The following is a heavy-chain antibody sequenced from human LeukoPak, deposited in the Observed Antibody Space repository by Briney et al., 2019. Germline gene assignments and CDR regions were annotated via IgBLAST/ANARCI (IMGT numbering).Heavy chain of an antibody. D-gene: IGHD5-18*01. J-gene: IGHJ6*02. Sequence: ASVKVSCKASGYTFTGYYMHWVRQAPGQGLEWMGWINPNSGGTIYAQKFQGRVTMTEDTSTDTAYMELSSLRSEDTAVYYCATAGTAMAYYYYYGMDVWGQGTTVTVSS. CDR3: ATAGTAMAYYYYYGMDV. CDR2: INPNSGGT. CDR1: GYTFTGYY. V-gene: IGHV1-2*02.